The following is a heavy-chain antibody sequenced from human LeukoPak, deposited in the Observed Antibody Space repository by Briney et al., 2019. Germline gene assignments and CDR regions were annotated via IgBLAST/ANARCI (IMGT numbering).Heavy chain of an antibody. CDR1: GYTLTSYY. D-gene: IGHD3-10*01. J-gene: IGHJ4*02. Sequence: ASVKVSCKASGYTLTSYYMHWVRQAPGQGLEWMGWMNPNSGNTGYAQKFPGRATMTRNTPISTAYMELSSLRSEDTAVYYCARGITMVRGVDYWGQGTLVTVSS. CDR2: MNPNSGNT. CDR3: ARGITMVRGVDY. V-gene: IGHV1-8*02.